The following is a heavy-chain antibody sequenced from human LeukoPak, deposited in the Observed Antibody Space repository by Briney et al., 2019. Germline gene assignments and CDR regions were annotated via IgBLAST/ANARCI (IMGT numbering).Heavy chain of an antibody. J-gene: IGHJ4*02. CDR1: GGSISSYY. Sequence: SETLSLTCTVSGGSISSYYWSWIRQPPGKGLEWIGYIFYSGSTNYNHSLKSRVTISVDTSKNQFSLRLSSVTAADTAVYYCARHQSKRRVAPFDYRGQGTLVTVSS. V-gene: IGHV4-59*08. CDR2: IFYSGST. CDR3: ARHQSKRRVAPFDY. D-gene: IGHD1-1*01.